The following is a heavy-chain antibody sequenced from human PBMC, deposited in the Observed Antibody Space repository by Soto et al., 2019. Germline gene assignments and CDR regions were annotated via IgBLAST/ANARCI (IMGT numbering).Heavy chain of an antibody. CDR3: ATVYSIAAAAGTKDYGWFDP. Sequence: ASVKVSCKVSGYTLTELSMHWVRQAPGKGLEWMGGFDPEDGETIYAQKFQGRVTMTEDTSTDTAYMELSSLRSEDTAVYYCATVYSIAAAAGTKDYGWFDPWGQGTLVTVSS. V-gene: IGHV1-24*01. CDR1: GYTLTELS. J-gene: IGHJ5*02. D-gene: IGHD6-13*01. CDR2: FDPEDGET.